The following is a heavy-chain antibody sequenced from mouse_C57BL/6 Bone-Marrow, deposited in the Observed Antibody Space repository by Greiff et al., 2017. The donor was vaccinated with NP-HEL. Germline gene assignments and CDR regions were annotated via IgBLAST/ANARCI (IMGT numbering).Heavy chain of an antibody. V-gene: IGHV1-55*01. D-gene: IGHD1-1*01. CDR1: GYTFTSYW. J-gene: IGHJ2*01. Sequence: VQLQQPGAELVKPGASVKMSCKASGYTFTSYWITWVKQRPGQGLEWIGDIYPGSGSTNYNEKFKSKATLTVDTSSSTAYMQLSSLTSEDSAVYYCARRGTVVAPFDYWGQGTTLTVSS. CDR2: IYPGSGST. CDR3: ARRGTVVAPFDY.